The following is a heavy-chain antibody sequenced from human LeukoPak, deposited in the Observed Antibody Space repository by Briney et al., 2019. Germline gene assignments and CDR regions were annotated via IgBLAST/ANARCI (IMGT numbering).Heavy chain of an antibody. CDR3: ARSITISNYPLLPYYYYGMDV. Sequence: ASVKVSCKASGYTFTGYYMHRVRQAPGQGLEWMGWINPNSGGTNYAQKFQGRVTMTRDTSISTAYMELSRLRSDDTAVYYYARSITISNYPLLPYYYYGMDVWGQGTTVTVSS. J-gene: IGHJ6*02. V-gene: IGHV1-2*02. CDR2: INPNSGGT. D-gene: IGHD3-9*01. CDR1: GYTFTGYY.